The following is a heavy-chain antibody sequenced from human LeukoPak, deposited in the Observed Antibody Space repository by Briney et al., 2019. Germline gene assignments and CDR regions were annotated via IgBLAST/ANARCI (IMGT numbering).Heavy chain of an antibody. D-gene: IGHD3-22*01. CDR2: VNSDGSRT. CDR1: GFTFSSSW. J-gene: IGHJ4*02. Sequence: GGSLRLSCADSGFTFSSSWMHWVRQGPGKGLEWVSRVNSDGSRTTYADSVKGRFTISRDNAKNTLYLQMNSLRAEDTAVYYCARVVDDYDSCGFSWFDYWGQGTLVTVSS. CDR3: ARVVDDYDSCGFSWFDY. V-gene: IGHV3-74*03.